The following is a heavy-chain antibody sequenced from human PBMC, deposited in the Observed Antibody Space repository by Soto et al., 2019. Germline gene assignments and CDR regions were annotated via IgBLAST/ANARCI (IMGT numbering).Heavy chain of an antibody. D-gene: IGHD6-19*01. Sequence: SETLSLTCTVSGCSVSSGSYYWSWIRQPPGKGLEWIGYIYYSGSTNYNPSLKSRVTISVDTSKNQFSLKLSSVTAADTAVYYWARDGLAVAGTFDYWGQGSLVTVSS. CDR3: ARDGLAVAGTFDY. CDR2: IYYSGST. CDR1: GCSVSSGSYY. V-gene: IGHV4-61*01. J-gene: IGHJ4*02.